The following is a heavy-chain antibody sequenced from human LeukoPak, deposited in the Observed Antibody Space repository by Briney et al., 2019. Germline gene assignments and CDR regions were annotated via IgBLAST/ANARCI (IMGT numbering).Heavy chain of an antibody. J-gene: IGHJ4*02. Sequence: PGGSLRLSCAASGFTFSNYAMSWVRQAPGKGLEWVSVISGSGGSTYHADSVKGRFTISRDNSNNTLYLQMNSLRAEDTAIYYCAKVRSAAVAAATNYWGQGTLVTVSS. D-gene: IGHD2-15*01. CDR1: GFTFSNYA. CDR3: AKVRSAAVAAATNY. V-gene: IGHV3-23*01. CDR2: ISGSGGST.